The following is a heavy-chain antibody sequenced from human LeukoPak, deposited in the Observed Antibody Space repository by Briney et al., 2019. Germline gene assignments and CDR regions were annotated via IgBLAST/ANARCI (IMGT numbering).Heavy chain of an antibody. V-gene: IGHV4-39*01. CDR1: GGSISSSSYY. CDR3: ARHYDYYGSGSYPRPGFDP. D-gene: IGHD3-10*01. CDR2: IDYSGST. Sequence: SETLSLTCTVSGGSISSSSYYWGWIRQPPGKGLEWIGRIDYSGSTYYNPSLKRRVTISVDKSKNQFSLKLSSVTAADPAVYYCARHYDYYGSGSYPRPGFDPWGQGTLVTVSS. J-gene: IGHJ5*02.